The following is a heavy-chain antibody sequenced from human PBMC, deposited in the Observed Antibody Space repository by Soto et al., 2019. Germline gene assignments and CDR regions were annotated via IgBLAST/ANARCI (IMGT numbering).Heavy chain of an antibody. D-gene: IGHD1-1*01. Sequence: GGSLRLSCAASGYTFSSYWMSWVRQAPGKGLEWVANIKQDGGEKYYVDSVKGRFTISRDNAKNSLYLQMNSLRAEDTAVYYCARDSQLERREPNYYYYMDVWGKGTTVTVSS. V-gene: IGHV3-7*01. J-gene: IGHJ6*03. CDR1: GYTFSSYW. CDR2: IKQDGGEK. CDR3: ARDSQLERREPNYYYYMDV.